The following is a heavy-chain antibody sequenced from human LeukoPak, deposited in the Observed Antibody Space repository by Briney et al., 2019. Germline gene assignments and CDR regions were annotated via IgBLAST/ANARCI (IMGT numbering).Heavy chain of an antibody. CDR1: GYTFTSYY. Sequence: ASVKVSCKASGYTFTSYYMHWVRQAPGQGLEWMGIINPSGGSTSYAQKFQGRVTITRNTSISTAYMELSSLRSEDTAVYYCARAGYYGGGYYYYYMDVWGKGTTVTVSS. CDR2: INPSGGST. V-gene: IGHV1-46*01. J-gene: IGHJ6*03. D-gene: IGHD3-10*01. CDR3: ARAGYYGGGYYYYYMDV.